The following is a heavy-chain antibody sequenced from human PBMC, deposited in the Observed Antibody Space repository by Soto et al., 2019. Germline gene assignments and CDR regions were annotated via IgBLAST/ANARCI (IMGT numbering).Heavy chain of an antibody. V-gene: IGHV3-53*01. CDR2: IYSGGST. CDR1: GFTVSSNY. J-gene: IGHJ4*02. CDR3: ARNYHDSGGGFHY. D-gene: IGHD2-15*01. Sequence: EVQLVESGGGLIQPGGSLRLTCAASGFTVSSNYMSWVRQAPGKGLEWVSVIYSGGSTYYADSVKGRFTISRDNSKNTLYLKMNSLRAEDTAVYYCARNYHDSGGGFHYWGQGTLATVSS.